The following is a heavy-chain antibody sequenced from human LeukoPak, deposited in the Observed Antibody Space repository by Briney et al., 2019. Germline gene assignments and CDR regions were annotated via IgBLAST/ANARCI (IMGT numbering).Heavy chain of an antibody. Sequence: SQTLSLTCAISGDSVSSNSAAWNWIRQSPSRGLEWLGRTYYRSKWYNDYAVSVKSRITINPDTSKNQFSLQLNSVTPEDTAVYYCAREPRTQIAAAGSDPYMDVWGKGTTVTVSS. CDR3: AREPRTQIAAAGSDPYMDV. CDR2: TYYRSKWYN. D-gene: IGHD6-13*01. J-gene: IGHJ6*03. CDR1: GDSVSSNSAA. V-gene: IGHV6-1*01.